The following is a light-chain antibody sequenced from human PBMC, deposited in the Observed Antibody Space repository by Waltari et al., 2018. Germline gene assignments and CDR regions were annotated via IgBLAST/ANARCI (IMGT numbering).Light chain of an antibody. Sequence: IVMLQSPATLSVSPGQRATLSCTASQRISSNVAWYQQKPGPAPRLPIFGASTRAPGIPLRFSGSVSGTDFTLTISSLQSEDFAVYYCQQYNNWPFPFGQGTKLAI. CDR1: QRISSN. CDR2: GAS. CDR3: QQYNNWPFP. V-gene: IGKV3-15*01. J-gene: IGKJ2*01.